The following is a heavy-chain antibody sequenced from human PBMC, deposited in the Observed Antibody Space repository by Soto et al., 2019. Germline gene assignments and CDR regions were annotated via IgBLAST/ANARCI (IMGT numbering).Heavy chain of an antibody. Sequence: GASLKVSCQPSGGTFTSSSLQRVGQARGQRLEWIGWIVVGSGNTNYAQKFQERVTITRDMPTSTAYMALSSLRSEDTAVYSGAADSGGYDGLWYYCGMGVWG. V-gene: IGHV1-58*01. J-gene: IGHJ6*02. D-gene: IGHD3-22*01. CDR3: AADSGGYDGLWYYCGMGV. CDR2: IVVGSGNT. CDR1: GGTFTSSS.